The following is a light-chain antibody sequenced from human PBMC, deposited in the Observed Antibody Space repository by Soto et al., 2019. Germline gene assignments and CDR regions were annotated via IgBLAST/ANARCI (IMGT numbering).Light chain of an antibody. CDR1: SSDVGHYDY. CDR2: EVI. J-gene: IGLJ1*01. Sequence: QSVLTQPASVSGSPGQSITISCTGASSDVGHYDYVSWYQQHPGEAPKLMIYEVIYRPSGVSNRFSGSKSGNTASLTISGLQAEDEADYYCSSYTATSTLVFGTGTKVTVL. CDR3: SSYTATSTLV. V-gene: IGLV2-14*01.